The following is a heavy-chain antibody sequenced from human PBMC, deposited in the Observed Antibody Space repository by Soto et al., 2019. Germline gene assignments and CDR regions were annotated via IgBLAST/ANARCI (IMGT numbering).Heavy chain of an antibody. Sequence: EVQLVESGGAVVQPGGSLRLSCAASGFTFDDFSMHWVRQAPGKGLEWVSLIGRDGIYTYYADSVKGRFTISRDNRKNSLDLQMNSLTTEDTAFYFCAKEKHDASWTAFDYWGQGTLVTVSS. V-gene: IGHV3-43*02. CDR3: AKEKHDASWTAFDY. J-gene: IGHJ4*02. D-gene: IGHD2-2*01. CDR1: GFTFDDFS. CDR2: IGRDGIYT.